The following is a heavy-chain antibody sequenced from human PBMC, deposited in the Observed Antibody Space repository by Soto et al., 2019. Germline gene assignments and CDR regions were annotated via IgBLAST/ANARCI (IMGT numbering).Heavy chain of an antibody. CDR2: ISGSGGST. CDR1: GFTFSSYA. J-gene: IGHJ3*02. V-gene: IGHV3-23*01. CDR3: AKDPASSGWPDAFDI. Sequence: PGGSLRFSCAASGFTFSSYAMSWVRRAPGKGLEWVSAISGSGGSTYYADSVKGRFTISRDNSKNTLYLQMNSLRAEDTAVYYCAKDPASSGWPDAFDIWGQGTMVTVSS. D-gene: IGHD6-19*01.